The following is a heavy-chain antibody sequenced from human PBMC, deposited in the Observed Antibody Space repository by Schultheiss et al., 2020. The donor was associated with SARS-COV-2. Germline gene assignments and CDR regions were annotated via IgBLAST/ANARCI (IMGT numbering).Heavy chain of an antibody. V-gene: IGHV4-34*01. CDR3: ARGSWYSSNWYAY. D-gene: IGHD6-13*01. Sequence: SQTLSLTCAVYGGSFSGYYWSWIRQPPGKGLEWIGEIKHSGSTNYNPSLKSRVTISVDTSKNQFSLKLSSVTAADTAVYYCARGSWYSSNWYAYWGQGTLVTVSS. J-gene: IGHJ4*02. CDR2: IKHSGST. CDR1: GGSFSGYY.